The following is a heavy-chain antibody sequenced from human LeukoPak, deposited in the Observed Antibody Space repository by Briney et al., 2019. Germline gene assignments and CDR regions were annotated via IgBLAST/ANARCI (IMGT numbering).Heavy chain of an antibody. CDR3: AKDRGFGEPYYYYGMDV. D-gene: IGHD3-10*01. CDR2: ISGSGGST. V-gene: IGHV3-23*01. CDR1: GFTFSSYA. Sequence: GGSLRLSCAASGFTFSSYAMSWVRQAPGEGLEWVSAISGSGGSTYYADSVKGRFTISRDNSKNTLYLQMNSLRAEDTAVYYCAKDRGFGEPYYYYGMDVWGQGTTVTVSS. J-gene: IGHJ6*02.